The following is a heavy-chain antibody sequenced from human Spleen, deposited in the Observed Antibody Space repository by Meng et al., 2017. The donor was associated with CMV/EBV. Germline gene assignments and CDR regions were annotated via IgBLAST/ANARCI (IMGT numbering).Heavy chain of an antibody. CDR1: GFTFSSYA. CDR3: AKAGAGSPYFDY. J-gene: IGHJ4*02. CDR2: ISGSGGST. Sequence: GESLKISCAASGFTFSSYAMSWVRQAPGKGLEWVSGISGSGGSTYYADSVKGRFTISRDNSKNTLYLQMNSLRAEDTAVYYCAKAGAGSPYFDYWGQGTLVTVSS. D-gene: IGHD6-19*01. V-gene: IGHV3-23*01.